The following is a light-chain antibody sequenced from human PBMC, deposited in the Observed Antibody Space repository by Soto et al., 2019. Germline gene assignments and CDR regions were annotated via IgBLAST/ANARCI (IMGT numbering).Light chain of an antibody. CDR3: QQYNSYST. V-gene: IGKV1-5*01. CDR2: DAS. Sequence: DIQMTQSPPTLSASVGDRVTITCRASQSISSWLAWYQQKPGKAPKLLIYDASSLESGVPSRFSGSRSGTEFTLTISSLQPDDVATYYCQQYNSYSTFGQGTKVEIK. J-gene: IGKJ1*01. CDR1: QSISSW.